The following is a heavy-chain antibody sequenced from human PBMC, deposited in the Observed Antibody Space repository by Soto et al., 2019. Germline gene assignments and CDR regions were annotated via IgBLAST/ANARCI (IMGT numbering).Heavy chain of an antibody. Sequence: GAAVKVSCKASGYTFTNYGIHWVRQAPGQRLEWMGWINAGNGNTQYPQQFQGRVAITRDTSATTAFMELSSLRSEDTAVYYCVRGFTYASGLMAVRAQGSPVTV. J-gene: IGHJ6*02. CDR2: INAGNGNT. CDR1: GYTFTNYG. D-gene: IGHD6-19*01. CDR3: VRGFTYASGLMAV. V-gene: IGHV1-3*01.